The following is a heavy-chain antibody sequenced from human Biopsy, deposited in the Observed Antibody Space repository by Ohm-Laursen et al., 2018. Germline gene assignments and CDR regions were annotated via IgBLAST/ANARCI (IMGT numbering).Heavy chain of an antibody. V-gene: IGHV2-70*04. CDR3: ARTPILIVSAGLVYRHRRHLQGMDV. Sequence: TQTLTLTCSFSGFSLSARGMRVSWIRQAPGKALEWLARVDWDDHKDHNASLQTKLSISKDTSNDQVVLTVNNVDPADTATYYCARTPILIVSAGLVYRHRRHLQGMDVWGQGIAVTVS. D-gene: IGHD6-13*01. CDR2: VDWDDHK. J-gene: IGHJ6*02. CDR1: GFSLSARGMR.